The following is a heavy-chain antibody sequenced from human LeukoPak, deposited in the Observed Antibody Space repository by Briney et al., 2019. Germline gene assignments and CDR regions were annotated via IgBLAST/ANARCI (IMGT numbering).Heavy chain of an antibody. J-gene: IGHJ5*02. CDR1: GGSISSSSYY. Sequence: SETLSLTCTVSGGSISSSSYYWGWIRQPPGKGLEWIGSIYYSGSTYYNPSLKSRVTISVDTSKNQFSLKLSSVTAADTAVYYCAREGIAAAPWGQGTLVTVSS. D-gene: IGHD6-13*01. V-gene: IGHV4-39*07. CDR2: IYYSGST. CDR3: AREGIAAAP.